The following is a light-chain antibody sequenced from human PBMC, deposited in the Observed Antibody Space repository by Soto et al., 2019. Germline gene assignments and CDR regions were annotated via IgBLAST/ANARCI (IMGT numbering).Light chain of an antibody. CDR3: QRYGTSPQT. CDR2: DAS. CDR1: QSVSSGY. J-gene: IGKJ1*01. Sequence: EIVLTQTPATLSLSPGERATLSCGASQSVSSGYIAWYQQKPGLAPRLLIFDASRRATGIPDRFSGSGSGTDFTLTISRLEPEDFAVYNCQRYGTSPQTFGHGTKVEIK. V-gene: IGKV3D-20*01.